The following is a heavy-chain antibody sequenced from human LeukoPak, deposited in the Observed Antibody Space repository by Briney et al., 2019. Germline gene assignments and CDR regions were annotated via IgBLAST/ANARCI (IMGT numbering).Heavy chain of an antibody. D-gene: IGHD4-17*01. V-gene: IGHV4-59*08. J-gene: IGHJ6*03. CDR3: ARLQSANHDNGYYTGGFYYMDV. CDR1: GGSMSNNY. CDR2: ISYTGST. Sequence: PSETLSLTCSVSGGSMSNNYWGWIRQSPGKGLEWIGYISYTGSTSYNPSLKSRVDIFLETPRNQFSLEVTSVIAADTAIYYCARLQSANHDNGYYTGGFYYMDVWGKGTTVTVSS.